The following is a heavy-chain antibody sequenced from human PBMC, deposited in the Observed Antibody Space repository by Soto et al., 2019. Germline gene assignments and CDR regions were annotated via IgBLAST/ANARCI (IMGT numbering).Heavy chain of an antibody. CDR1: GGTFSSHS. CDR2: IIPIFGPA. Sequence: SVKVSCKSSGGTFSSHSINWVRQAPGQGLEWMGGIIPIFGPANFAKKFQGRVTITADESTTTAYMELSSLTSEDTAVYYCATGSFTSTGGRIGYHYNAMDVWGQGTTVTAP. CDR3: ATGSFTSTGGRIGYHYNAMDV. V-gene: IGHV1-69*13. J-gene: IGHJ6*02. D-gene: IGHD1-1*01.